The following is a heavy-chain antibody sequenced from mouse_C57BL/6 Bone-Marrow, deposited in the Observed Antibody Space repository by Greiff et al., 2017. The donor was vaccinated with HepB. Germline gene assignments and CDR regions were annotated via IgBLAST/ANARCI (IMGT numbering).Heavy chain of an antibody. Sequence: EVKLVESGGGLVKPGGSLKLSCAASGFTFSSYAMSWVRQTPEKRLEWVATISDGGSYTYYPDNVKGRFTISRDNAKNNLYLQMSHLKSEDTAMYYCARDDYGSSGDYWGQGTTLTVSS. V-gene: IGHV5-4*01. J-gene: IGHJ2*01. CDR3: ARDDYGSSGDY. CDR2: ISDGGSYT. D-gene: IGHD1-1*01. CDR1: GFTFSSYA.